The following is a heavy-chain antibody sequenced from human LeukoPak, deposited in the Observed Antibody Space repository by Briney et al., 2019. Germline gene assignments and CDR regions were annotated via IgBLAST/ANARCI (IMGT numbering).Heavy chain of an antibody. Sequence: GESLKISCKGSGYSFTSHWIGWVRQMPGKGLAWMGIVYPSDSDTRYSPSFQGQVTMSADKSISIAYLQWSSLKASDTAMYYCARHLSNMEGTYHFDYWGQGTLVTVSS. CDR3: ARHLSNMEGTYHFDY. V-gene: IGHV5-51*01. CDR2: VYPSDSDT. D-gene: IGHD1-14*01. J-gene: IGHJ4*02. CDR1: GYSFTSHW.